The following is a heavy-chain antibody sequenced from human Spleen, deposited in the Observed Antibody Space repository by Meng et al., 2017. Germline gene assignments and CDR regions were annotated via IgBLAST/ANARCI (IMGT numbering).Heavy chain of an antibody. Sequence: QWQLQEAGPGLVKPSQTPSLTCTVSGGSISSGDYYWSWIRQHPGKGLEWIGEINHSGSTNYNPSLKSRVTISVDTSKNQFSLKLSSVTAADTAVYYCARINRRSLTGFNPWGQGTLVTVSS. CDR3: ARINRRSLTGFNP. J-gene: IGHJ5*02. CDR1: GGSISSGDYY. V-gene: IGHV4-31*03. CDR2: INHSGST. D-gene: IGHD2-8*02.